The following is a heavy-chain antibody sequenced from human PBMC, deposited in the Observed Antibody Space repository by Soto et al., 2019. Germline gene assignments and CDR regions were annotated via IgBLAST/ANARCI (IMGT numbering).Heavy chain of an antibody. CDR1: GGSISSYY. V-gene: IGHV4-59*01. J-gene: IGHJ6*03. CDR3: AGTPTYGDYVPYYYYYMDV. Sequence: SETLSLTCTVSGGSISSYYWSWIRQPPGKGLEWIGYIYYSGSTNYNPSLKSRVTISLATSKNQFSLKLSSVTAADTAVYYCAGTPTYGDYVPYYYYYMDVWGKGTTVTVSS. D-gene: IGHD4-17*01. CDR2: IYYSGST.